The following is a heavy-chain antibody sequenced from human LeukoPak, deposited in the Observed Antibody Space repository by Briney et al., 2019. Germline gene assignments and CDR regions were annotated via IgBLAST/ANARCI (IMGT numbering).Heavy chain of an antibody. CDR1: GFTFSSYS. CDR2: IGSSGSTI. J-gene: IGHJ6*03. D-gene: IGHD5-18*01. V-gene: IGHV3-48*04. CDR3: ARVRRDTAMVNYMDV. Sequence: GGSLRLSCAASGFTFSSYSMNWVRQAPGKGLEWVSYIGSSGSTIYYADSVKGRFTISRDNAKNSLYLQMNSLRAEDTAVYYCARVRRDTAMVNYMDVWGKGTTVTISS.